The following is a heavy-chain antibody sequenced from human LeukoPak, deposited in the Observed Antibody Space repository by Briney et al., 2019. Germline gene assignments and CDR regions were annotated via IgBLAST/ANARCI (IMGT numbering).Heavy chain of an antibody. CDR2: INSDVSSA. CDR3: ARRRGYSGFDR. V-gene: IGHV3-74*01. CDR1: GFTFSSRW. J-gene: IGHJ5*02. Sequence: GGSLRLSCVASGFTFSSRWMHWVRQAPGKGLVWVSRINSDVSSAGYADSVKGRFAISRDDAKNTLYLQMNSLRAEDTAVYYCARRRGYSGFDRWGQGTLVTVSS. D-gene: IGHD5-12*01.